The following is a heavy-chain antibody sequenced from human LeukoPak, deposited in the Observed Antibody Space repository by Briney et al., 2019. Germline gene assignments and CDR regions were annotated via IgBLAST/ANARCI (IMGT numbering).Heavy chain of an antibody. J-gene: IGHJ4*02. CDR2: IIPILGIA. CDR3: AREPGEMATNFDY. D-gene: IGHD5-24*01. CDR1: GGTFSSYA. Sequence: ASVKVSCKAPGGTFSSYAISWVRQAPGQGLEWMGRIIPILGIANYAQKFQGRVTITADKSTSTAYMELSSLRSEDTAVYYCAREPGEMATNFDYWGQGTLVTVSS. V-gene: IGHV1-69*04.